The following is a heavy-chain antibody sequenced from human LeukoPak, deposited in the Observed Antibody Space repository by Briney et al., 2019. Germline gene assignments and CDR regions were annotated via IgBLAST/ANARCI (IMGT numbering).Heavy chain of an antibody. J-gene: IGHJ5*02. Sequence: GGSLRLSCSASGFTCSSYAMHWVRQAPGKGLEYVSAISSSGGSTYYADSVKGRFTISRDNSKNTLHLQMSSLIAEDTAVYYCVKLEWRYYYDTWGQGTLVTVSS. CDR2: ISSSGGST. CDR3: VKLEWRYYYDT. D-gene: IGHD3-22*01. V-gene: IGHV3-64D*09. CDR1: GFTCSSYA.